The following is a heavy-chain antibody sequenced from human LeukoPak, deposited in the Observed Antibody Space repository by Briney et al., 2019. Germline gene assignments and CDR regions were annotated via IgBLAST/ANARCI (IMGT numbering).Heavy chain of an antibody. J-gene: IGHJ3*02. CDR3: ARWVLYCGGDCSTSANAFDI. CDR2: MNPNSGNT. D-gene: IGHD2-21*02. CDR1: GYTFTSYD. Sequence: ASVKVSCKASGYTFTSYDINWVRQATGQGLEWMGWMNPNSGNTGYAQKFQGRVTITRNTSISTAYMELSSLRSEDTAVYYCARWVLYCGGDCSTSANAFDIWGQGTMVSVSS. V-gene: IGHV1-8*03.